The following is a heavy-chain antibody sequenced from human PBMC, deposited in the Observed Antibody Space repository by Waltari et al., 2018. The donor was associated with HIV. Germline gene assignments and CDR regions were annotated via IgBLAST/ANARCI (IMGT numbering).Heavy chain of an antibody. D-gene: IGHD3-16*01. J-gene: IGHJ4*02. CDR3: ARANTGIYNDYVPDF. Sequence: QVQVQESGPGLGKPSETLSLTFSVAGDAVSWGSFCRSWMRQPPGKGRKWIGYISYSGSTNYNPSLKSSVTSSVATSKNHFYLTLISVTAADTAVYSCARANTGIYNDYVPDFWGQGTLVTVSS. V-gene: IGHV4-61*01. CDR1: GDAVSWGSFC. CDR2: ISYSGST.